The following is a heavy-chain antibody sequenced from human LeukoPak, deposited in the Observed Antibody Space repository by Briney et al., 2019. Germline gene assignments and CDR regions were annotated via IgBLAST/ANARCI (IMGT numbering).Heavy chain of an antibody. CDR3: ARGRFWRRKTDYHFLH. V-gene: IGHV3-21*01. Sequence: GGSLRLSCAASGFMFSSYSMNWVRQAPGKGLEWVSSISSSSSYIYYADSVKGRFTISRDNAKNSLYLQMNSLRAEDTAVYYCARGRFWRRKTDYHFLHWGQGTLVTVSS. D-gene: IGHD3-3*02. CDR1: GFMFSSYS. J-gene: IGHJ1*01. CDR2: ISSSSSYI.